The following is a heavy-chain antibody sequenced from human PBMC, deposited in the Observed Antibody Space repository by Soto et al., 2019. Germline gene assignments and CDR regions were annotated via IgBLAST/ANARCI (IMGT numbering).Heavy chain of an antibody. J-gene: IGHJ4*02. V-gene: IGHV4-61*05. CDR1: GGSISSSSYY. Sequence: NPSETLSLTCTVSGGSISSSSYYWGWIRQPPGKGLEWIGYIYYSGSTNYNPSLKSRVTISVDTSKNQFSLKLSSVTAADTAVYYCAGTRGYCSGGSCPTVVDYWGQGTLVTVSS. CDR3: AGTRGYCSGGSCPTVVDY. D-gene: IGHD2-15*01. CDR2: IYYSGST.